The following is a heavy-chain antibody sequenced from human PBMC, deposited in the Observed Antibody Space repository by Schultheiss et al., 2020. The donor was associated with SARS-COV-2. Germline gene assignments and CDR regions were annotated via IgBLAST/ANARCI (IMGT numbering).Heavy chain of an antibody. CDR1: GFTFSSYG. J-gene: IGHJ6*02. V-gene: IGHV3-30*03. CDR3: ATTVYSCARDFYYYDIDV. CDR2: ISYDGSNK. D-gene: IGHD5-12*01. Sequence: GGSLRLSCAASGFTFSSYGMHWVRQAPGKGLEWVAVISYDGSNKYYADSVKGRFIISRDNSKNTLYLQMNSLRAEDTAVYYCATTVYSCARDFYYYDIDVWGQGTMVTVSS.